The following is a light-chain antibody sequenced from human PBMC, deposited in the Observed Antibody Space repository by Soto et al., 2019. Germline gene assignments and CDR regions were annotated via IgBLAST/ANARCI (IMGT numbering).Light chain of an antibody. Sequence: IQMTQSPSSVSASVGDRVTITCRASQSISSYLNWYQQKPGKAPKLLIYAASSLQSGVPSRFSGSGSGTDFTLTISSLQPEDFATYYCLQDYNYPPTFGQGTRLEIK. CDR3: LQDYNYPPT. J-gene: IGKJ5*01. CDR2: AAS. CDR1: QSISSY. V-gene: IGKV1-6*01.